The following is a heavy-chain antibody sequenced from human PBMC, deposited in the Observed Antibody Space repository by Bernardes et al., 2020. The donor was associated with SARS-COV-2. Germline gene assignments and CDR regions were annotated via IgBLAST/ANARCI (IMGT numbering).Heavy chain of an antibody. CDR1: GGSISSSSYY. CDR3: ARVVVVPAARWGAYYFDY. J-gene: IGHJ4*02. D-gene: IGHD2-2*01. V-gene: IGHV4-39*07. CDR2: IYYSGST. Sequence: TLSLTCTVSGGSISSSSYYWGWIRQPPGKGLEWIGSIYYSGSTYYNPSLKSRVTISVDTSKNQFSLKLSSVTAADTAVYYCARVVVVPAARWGAYYFDYWGQGTLVTVSS.